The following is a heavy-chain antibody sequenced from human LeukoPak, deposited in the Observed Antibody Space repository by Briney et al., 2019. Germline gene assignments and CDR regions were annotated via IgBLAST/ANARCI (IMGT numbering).Heavy chain of an antibody. CDR3: ARASATHSEDDYGAADWYFDL. CDR1: GFTFSSYW. V-gene: IGHV3-74*01. D-gene: IGHD4-17*01. J-gene: IGHJ2*01. CDR2: INSDGSST. Sequence: GGSLRLSCAASGFTFSSYWMHWVRQAPGKGLVWVSRINSDGSSTSYADSVKGRFTISRDNAKNPLYLQMNSLRAEATALYYCARASATHSEDDYGAADWYFDLWGRGTLVTVSS.